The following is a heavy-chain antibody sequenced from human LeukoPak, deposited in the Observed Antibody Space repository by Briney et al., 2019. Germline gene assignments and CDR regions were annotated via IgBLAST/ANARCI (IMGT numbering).Heavy chain of an antibody. D-gene: IGHD1-26*01. CDR2: INGGGDKT. CDR3: AKSRGSTLFDS. V-gene: IGHV3-23*01. J-gene: IGHJ4*02. Sequence: GGSLRLSCAASGFSFTSYAMSWVRQAPGKGLEWVSGINGGGDKTYYRDSVKGRITISRDNSKNTLYLQMNSLRAEDAAIYYCAKSRGSTLFDSWGQGTLVTVSS. CDR1: GFSFTSYA.